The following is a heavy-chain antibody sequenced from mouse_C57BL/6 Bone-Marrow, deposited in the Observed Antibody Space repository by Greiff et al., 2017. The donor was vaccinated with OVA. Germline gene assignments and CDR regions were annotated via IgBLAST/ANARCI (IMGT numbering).Heavy chain of an antibody. CDR2: IYPGDGDT. CDR3: ARYGRYGSSLGFAY. V-gene: IGHV1-80*01. D-gene: IGHD1-1*01. CDR1: GYAFSSYW. J-gene: IGHJ3*01. Sequence: VKLQQSGAELVKPGASVKISCKASGYAFSSYWMNWVKQRPGKGLEWIGQIYPGDGDTNYNGKFKGKATLTADKSSSTAYMQLSSLTSEDSAVYFCARYGRYGSSLGFAYWGQGTLVTVSA.